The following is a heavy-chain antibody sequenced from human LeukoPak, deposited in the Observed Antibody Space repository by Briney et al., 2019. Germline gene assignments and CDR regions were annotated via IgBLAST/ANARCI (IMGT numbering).Heavy chain of an antibody. Sequence: GGSLRLSCAASAFTFSSYEMNWVRQAPGKGLEWVSYISSSGSNRYYADSVKGRFTISRDNAKNSLYLQMSSLRAEDTAIYYCARDRGYYYDSGGYYELDYWGQGTLVTVSS. V-gene: IGHV3-48*03. J-gene: IGHJ4*02. CDR2: ISSSGSNR. CDR1: AFTFSSYE. D-gene: IGHD3-22*01. CDR3: ARDRGYYYDSGGYYELDY.